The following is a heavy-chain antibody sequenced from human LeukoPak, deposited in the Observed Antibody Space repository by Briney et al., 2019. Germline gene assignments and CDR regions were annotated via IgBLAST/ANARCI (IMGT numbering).Heavy chain of an antibody. J-gene: IGHJ4*02. V-gene: IGHV1-18*01. CDR2: ISAYNGNT. D-gene: IGHD6-13*01. Sequence: ASVKVSCKASGYTFTSYGISWVRQAPGQGLEWMGWISAYNGNTNYAQKLQGRVTMTTDTSTSTAYMELRSLRSEDTAVYYCARGRRYSSSWGFDYWGQGTLVTVSS. CDR3: ARGRRYSSSWGFDY. CDR1: GYTFTSYG.